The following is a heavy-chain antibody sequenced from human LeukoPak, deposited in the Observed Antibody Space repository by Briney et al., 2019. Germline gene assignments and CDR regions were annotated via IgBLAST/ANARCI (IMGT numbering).Heavy chain of an antibody. CDR1: GFTFSSHG. CDR2: ISPNGVIT. J-gene: IGHJ3*02. V-gene: IGHV3-23*01. D-gene: IGHD6-19*01. Sequence: GGSLRLSCAASGFTFSSHGMNWVRQAPGKGLEWVSGISPNGVITYYADSVKGRFTISRDNSKGTVYLQMNSLRAEDTAVYYCARGSSGWSEDAFDIWGQGTMVTVSS. CDR3: ARGSSGWSEDAFDI.